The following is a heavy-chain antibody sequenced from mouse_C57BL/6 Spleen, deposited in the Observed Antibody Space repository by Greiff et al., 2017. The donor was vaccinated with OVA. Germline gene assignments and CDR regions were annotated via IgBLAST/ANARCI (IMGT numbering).Heavy chain of an antibody. CDR1: GFTFSNYW. CDR3: TVDYGGFAY. CDR2: IRLKSDNYAT. D-gene: IGHD2-4*01. J-gene: IGHJ3*01. Sequence: DVQLQESGGGLVQPGGSMKLSCVASGFTFSNYWMNWVRQSPEKGLEWVAQIRLKSDNYATHYAESVKGRFTISRDDSKSSVYLQMNNLRAEDTGIYYCTVDYGGFAYWGQGTLVTVSA. V-gene: IGHV6-3*01.